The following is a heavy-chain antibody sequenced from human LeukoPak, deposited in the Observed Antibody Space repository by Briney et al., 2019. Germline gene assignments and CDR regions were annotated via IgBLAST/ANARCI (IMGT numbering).Heavy chain of an antibody. CDR2: IKQDGSEK. J-gene: IGHJ4*02. Sequence: GGSLSLSCAASGFTFSSDGMHWVRQAPGKGLEWVANIKQDGSEKYYVDSVKGRFTISRDNAKNSLYLQMNSLRAEDTAVYYCARDGYNYEAFDYWGQGTLVTVSS. D-gene: IGHD5-24*01. CDR3: ARDGYNYEAFDY. CDR1: GFTFSSDG. V-gene: IGHV3-7*01.